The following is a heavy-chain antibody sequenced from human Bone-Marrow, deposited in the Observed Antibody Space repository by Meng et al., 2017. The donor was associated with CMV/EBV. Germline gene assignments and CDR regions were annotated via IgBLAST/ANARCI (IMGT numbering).Heavy chain of an antibody. CDR1: GFTFSAYE. CDR3: ARGYSNRIEY. Sequence: GESLKISCVASGFTFSAYEFDWVRQAPGKGLEWLAHINFGATNIYYADSVKGRFTISRDDAKSSLYLDMTSLRVDDTAVYYCARGYSNRIEYWGQGTLVTVSS. V-gene: IGHV3-48*03. D-gene: IGHD4-11*01. J-gene: IGHJ4*02. CDR2: INFGATNI.